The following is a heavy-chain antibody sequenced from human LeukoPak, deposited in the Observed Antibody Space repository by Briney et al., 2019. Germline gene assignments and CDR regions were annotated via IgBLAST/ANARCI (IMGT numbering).Heavy chain of an antibody. CDR3: ARAGSFFLLGDYGFDP. J-gene: IGHJ5*02. Sequence: PSETLSLTCAVSAYSISSGYYWGWIRQPPGKGLEWIGSIYHSGSTYYNPSLKSRVTISVDTSKNQFSLKLSSVTAADTAVYYCARAGSFFLLGDYGFDPWGQGTLVTVSS. CDR2: IYHSGST. V-gene: IGHV4-38-2*01. D-gene: IGHD4-17*01. CDR1: AYSISSGYY.